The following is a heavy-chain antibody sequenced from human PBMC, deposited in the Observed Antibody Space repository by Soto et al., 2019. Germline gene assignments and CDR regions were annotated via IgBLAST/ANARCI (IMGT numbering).Heavy chain of an antibody. V-gene: IGHV3-11*06. D-gene: IGHD2-21*01. J-gene: IGHJ4*02. CDR2: ISGGSSYT. Sequence: QVQLVESGRGLVKPGGSLRLACAASGFSFGDSYMSWVRQAPGKGLEWLSYISGGSSYTNYADSVKGRFTISRDNAKRSLYLEMNSLRADDTAVYYCAKTIVAASGYYFDHWGQGNLVTVSS. CDR1: GFSFGDSY. CDR3: AKTIVAASGYYFDH.